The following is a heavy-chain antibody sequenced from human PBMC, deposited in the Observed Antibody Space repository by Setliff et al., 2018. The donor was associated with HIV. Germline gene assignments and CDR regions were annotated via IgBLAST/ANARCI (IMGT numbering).Heavy chain of an antibody. CDR3: AREQHLGRYFDY. J-gene: IGHJ4*02. V-gene: IGHV1-69*13. CDR2: IIPILGTA. CDR1: GGTFSSYA. Sequence: SVKVSCKASGGTFSSYAISWVRQAPGQGLEWMGGIIPILGTANYAQKFQGRVTITADESTSTAYMELSSLRSEDTAVYYCAREQHLGRYFDYWGQGTLVTSPQ. D-gene: IGHD6-13*01.